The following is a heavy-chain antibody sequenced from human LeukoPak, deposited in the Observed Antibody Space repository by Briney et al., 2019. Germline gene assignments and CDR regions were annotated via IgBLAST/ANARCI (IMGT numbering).Heavy chain of an antibody. CDR2: INWSGGST. V-gene: IGHV3-20*04. D-gene: IGHD3-10*01. CDR3: ARDSRWFGETPYYYYYMDV. CDR1: GFTFDDYG. Sequence: GGSLRLSCAASGFTFDDYGMSWVRQAPGKGLEWVSGINWSGGSTGYADSVKGRFTISRDNAKNSLYLQMNSLRAEDTAVYYCARDSRWFGETPYYYYYMDVWGKGTTVTVSS. J-gene: IGHJ6*03.